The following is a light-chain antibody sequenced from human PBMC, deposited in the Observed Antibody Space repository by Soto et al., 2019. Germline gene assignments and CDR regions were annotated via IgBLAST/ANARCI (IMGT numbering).Light chain of an antibody. CDR1: QDLGVY. CDR3: QKYNSAPLT. Sequence: DIQMTQSPSSLSASLGDRVTITCRASQDLGVYLAWFQQKPGNVPKLLIYAASTLQSGVPSRFSGSGSGTDFTLTISSLQPEDVATYYCQKYNSAPLTFGGGTKVELK. J-gene: IGKJ4*01. V-gene: IGKV1-27*01. CDR2: AAS.